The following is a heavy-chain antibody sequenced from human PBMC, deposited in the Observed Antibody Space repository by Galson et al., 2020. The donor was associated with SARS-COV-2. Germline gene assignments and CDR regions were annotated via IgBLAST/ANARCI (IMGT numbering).Heavy chain of an antibody. J-gene: IGHJ6*02. CDR2: ISTSSSYT. CDR1: GFPFSTYS. Sequence: GESLKISCAASGFPFSTYSMNWVRLAPGKGLVWVSSISTSSSYTYYVDSVKGRFSISRDNPRNSLYLQMNSLRAEDTAVYYCARDEGIRGYNYGRLYYGMDVWGQGTTVTVSS. V-gene: IGHV3-21*01. CDR3: ARDEGIRGYNYGRLYYGMDV. D-gene: IGHD5-18*01.